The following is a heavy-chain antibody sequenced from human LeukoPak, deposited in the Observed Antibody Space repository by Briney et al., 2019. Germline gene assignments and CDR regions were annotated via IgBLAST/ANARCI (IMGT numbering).Heavy chain of an antibody. Sequence: PGGSLRLSCAASGFTFSSYEMNWVPRAPGKGLEWVSYISSSGSTIYYADSVKGRFTISRDNAKNSLYLQMNSLRAEDTAVYYCARGVITIFGVVDYWGQGTLVTVSS. V-gene: IGHV3-48*03. CDR1: GFTFSSYE. J-gene: IGHJ4*02. D-gene: IGHD3-3*01. CDR2: ISSSGSTI. CDR3: ARGVITIFGVVDY.